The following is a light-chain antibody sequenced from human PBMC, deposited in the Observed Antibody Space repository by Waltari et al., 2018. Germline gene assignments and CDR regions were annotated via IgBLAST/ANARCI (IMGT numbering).Light chain of an antibody. J-gene: IGKJ2*01. CDR2: WAS. CDR3: QQYYSTPYT. CDR1: QSILFTSNNKNY. Sequence: DIMMTQSPDSLAVSLGERDTINCKSSQSILFTSNNKNYLAWYQQRPGQPPKLLIYWASTRESGVPDRFSGSGSGTDFTLTISSLQTEDVAVYYCQQYYSTPYTFGQGTKLEI. V-gene: IGKV4-1*01.